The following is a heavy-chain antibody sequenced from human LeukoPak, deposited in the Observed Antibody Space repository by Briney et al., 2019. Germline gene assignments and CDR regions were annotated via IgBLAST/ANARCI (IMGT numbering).Heavy chain of an antibody. D-gene: IGHD5-24*01. J-gene: IGHJ6*03. Sequence: ASVKVSCKASGYTFTSYGINWVRQAPGQGLEWMGWISTYNGYTNYAQNLQGRVTMTTDTSASTVYLELRSLRSEDTAVYYCARGGDGYNTKSYYYYYYMDVWGKGTTVTISS. V-gene: IGHV1-18*01. CDR2: ISTYNGYT. CDR3: ARGGDGYNTKSYYYYYYMDV. CDR1: GYTFTSYG.